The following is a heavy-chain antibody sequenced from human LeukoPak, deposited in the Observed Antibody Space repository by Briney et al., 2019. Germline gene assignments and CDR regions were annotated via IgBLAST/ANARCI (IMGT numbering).Heavy chain of an antibody. Sequence: ASVKVSCKASGYTFTNYGVSWVRQAPGQPLGWRGWISADNGNTDYTQNFQGRVSMTTDTSTSTAHMEVRSLRSDDTAVFYCARVDILTGYYFFDSWGQGTLVTVSS. V-gene: IGHV1-18*01. D-gene: IGHD3-9*01. CDR1: GYTFTNYG. CDR3: ARVDILTGYYFFDS. J-gene: IGHJ4*02. CDR2: ISADNGNT.